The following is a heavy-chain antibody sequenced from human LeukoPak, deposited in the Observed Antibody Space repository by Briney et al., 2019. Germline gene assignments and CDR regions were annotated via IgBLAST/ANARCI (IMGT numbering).Heavy chain of an antibody. CDR2: IYYSGST. D-gene: IGHD5-18*01. CDR3: ARGDEYSYAVDY. V-gene: IGHV4-61*08. J-gene: IGHJ4*02. CDR1: GGSVSSGGFY. Sequence: SETLSLTCTVSGGSVSSGGFYWSWIRQPPGKGLEWIGYIYYSGSTNYNPSLKSRVTMSVDSSKTQFSLRLRSVTAADTAVHYCARGDEYSYAVDYWGQGTLVTVSS.